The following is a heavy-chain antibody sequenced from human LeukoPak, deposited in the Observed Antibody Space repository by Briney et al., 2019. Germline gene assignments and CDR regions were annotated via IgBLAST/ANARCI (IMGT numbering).Heavy chain of an antibody. CDR3: ARDRDSGYDYAFDI. V-gene: IGHV1-18*01. CDR2: ISAFNGNT. Sequence: ASVKVSCKASRYTFTSYGISWVRQAPGQGLEWMGWISAFNGNTSYAQKLLGRVTMTTDTSTSTAYMELRSLRSDDTAVYYCARDRDSGYDYAFDIWGQGTMVTVSS. CDR1: RYTFTSYG. J-gene: IGHJ3*02. D-gene: IGHD5-12*01.